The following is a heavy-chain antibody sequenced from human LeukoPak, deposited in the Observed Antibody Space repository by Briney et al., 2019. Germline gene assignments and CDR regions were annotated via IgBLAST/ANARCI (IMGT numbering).Heavy chain of an antibody. Sequence: ASVKVSCKASGYTFTGHYMHWVRQAPGQGLEWMGWINPNSGGTNYAQKFQGWVTMTRDTSISTAYMELSRLRSDDTAVYYCARNYYDSSGYAFDIWGQGTMVTVSS. D-gene: IGHD3-22*01. CDR3: ARNYYDSSGYAFDI. CDR1: GYTFTGHY. CDR2: INPNSGGT. V-gene: IGHV1-2*04. J-gene: IGHJ3*02.